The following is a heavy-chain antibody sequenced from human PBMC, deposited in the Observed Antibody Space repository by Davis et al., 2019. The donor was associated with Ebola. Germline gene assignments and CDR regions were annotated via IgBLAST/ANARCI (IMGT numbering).Heavy chain of an antibody. Sequence: GGSLRLSCAASGFTFSSYAMHWVRQAPGKGLEWVAVISYDGSNKYYADSVKGRFTISRDNSKNTLYLQMNSLRAEDTAVYYCARDGGDYDILTGYHDYWGQGTLVTVSS. J-gene: IGHJ4*02. CDR1: GFTFSSYA. V-gene: IGHV3-30-3*01. CDR3: ARDGGDYDILTGYHDY. CDR2: ISYDGSNK. D-gene: IGHD3-9*01.